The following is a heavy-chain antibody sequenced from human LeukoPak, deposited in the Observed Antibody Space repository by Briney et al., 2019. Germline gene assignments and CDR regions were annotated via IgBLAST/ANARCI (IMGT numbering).Heavy chain of an antibody. J-gene: IGHJ6*04. V-gene: IGHV3-33*08. CDR3: ARSTMVRGVTYYYYYGMDV. CDR2: IWYDGSNK. D-gene: IGHD3-10*01. Sequence: GGSLRLSCAASGFTFSTYFMHWVRQAPGKGLEWVAVIWYDGSNKYYADSVKGRFTISRDNSKNTLYLQMNSLRAEDTAVYYCARSTMVRGVTYYYYYGMDVWGKGTTVTFSS. CDR1: GFTFSTYF.